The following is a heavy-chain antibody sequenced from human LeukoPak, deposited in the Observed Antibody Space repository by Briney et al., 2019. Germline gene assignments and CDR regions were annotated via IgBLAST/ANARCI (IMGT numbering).Heavy chain of an antibody. V-gene: IGHV4-39*07. CDR3: ASLLRYFDWLSLDAFDI. D-gene: IGHD3-9*01. Sequence: SETLSLTCTVSGDSISSSDYYWAWIRQPPGKGLGWIGEINHSGSTNYNPSLKSRVTISVDTSKNQFSMKLSSVTAADTAVYYCASLLRYFDWLSLDAFDIWGQGTMVTVSS. CDR2: INHSGST. CDR1: GDSISSSDYY. J-gene: IGHJ3*02.